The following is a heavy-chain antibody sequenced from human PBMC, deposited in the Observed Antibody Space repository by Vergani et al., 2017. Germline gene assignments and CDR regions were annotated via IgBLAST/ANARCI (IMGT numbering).Heavy chain of an antibody. D-gene: IGHD3-10*01. V-gene: IGHV1-69*01. CDR3: ARALWFGEIDYYGMDV. CDR1: GGTFSSYA. CDR2: IIPIFGTA. J-gene: IGHJ6*02. Sequence: QVQLVQSGAEVKKPGSSVKVSCKASGGTFSSYAISWVRQAPGQGLEWMGGIIPIFGTANYAQKFQGRVTITADESTRTAYMGRSSLRAEDTAVYYCARALWFGEIDYYGMDVWGQGTTVTVSS.